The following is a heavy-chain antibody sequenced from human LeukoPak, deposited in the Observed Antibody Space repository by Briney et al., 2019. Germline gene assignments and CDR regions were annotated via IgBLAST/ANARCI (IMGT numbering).Heavy chain of an antibody. CDR3: AKDPGDKAIDRWFDP. V-gene: IGHV3-7*03. CDR1: GFTFGKYW. CDR2: IKLDGSEK. J-gene: IGHJ5*02. Sequence: GGSLRLSCVASGFTFGKYWMSWVRQAPGKGLEWVANIKLDGSEKNYVDSVKGRFTISRDNARNSLYLQMGGLTGDDTAIYYCAKDPGDKAIDRWFDPWGQGTLVTVSS. D-gene: IGHD3-10*01.